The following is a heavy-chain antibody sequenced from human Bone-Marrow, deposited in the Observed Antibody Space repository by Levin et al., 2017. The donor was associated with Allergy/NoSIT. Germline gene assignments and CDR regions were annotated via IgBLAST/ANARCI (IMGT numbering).Heavy chain of an antibody. Sequence: GESLKISCKASGYTFTSYYMHWVRQAPGQGLEWMGIINPSGGSTSYAQKFQGRVTMTRDTSTSTVYMELSSLRSEDTAVYYCATLWVRGVVYMDVWGKGTTVTVSS. CDR1: GYTFTSYY. D-gene: IGHD3-10*01. CDR2: INPSGGST. V-gene: IGHV1-46*01. J-gene: IGHJ6*03. CDR3: ATLWVRGVVYMDV.